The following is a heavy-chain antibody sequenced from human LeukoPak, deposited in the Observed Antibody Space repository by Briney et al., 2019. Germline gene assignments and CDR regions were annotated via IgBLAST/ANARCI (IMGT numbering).Heavy chain of an antibody. CDR3: ANRTLGYCSGGSCSPTHYFDY. V-gene: IGHV5-10-1*01. CDR1: GYSFTSYW. CDR2: IEPSDSYT. D-gene: IGHD2-15*01. J-gene: IGHJ4*02. Sequence: GESLRISCKGSGYSFTSYWISWVRQMPGKGLEWMGRIEPSDSYTKYSPSFQGHVTISVDTSISTAYLQWSSLKASDTAMYYCANRTLGYCSGGSCSPTHYFDYWGQGTLVTVSS.